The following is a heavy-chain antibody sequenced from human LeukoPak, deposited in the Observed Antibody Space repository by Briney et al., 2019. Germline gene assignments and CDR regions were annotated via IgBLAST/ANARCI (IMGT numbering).Heavy chain of an antibody. J-gene: IGHJ4*02. CDR2: MNPNSGNT. CDR1: GYTFTSYD. D-gene: IGHD3-22*01. V-gene: IGHV1-8*03. Sequence: GASVKVSCKASGYTFTSYDINWVRQATGQGLEWMGWMNPNSGNTGYAQKFQGRVTITRNTSISTAYMELSSLRSEDTAVYYCARGSEQYYDSSGYYSDYDYWGQGTLVTVSS. CDR3: ARGSEQYYDSSGYYSDYDY.